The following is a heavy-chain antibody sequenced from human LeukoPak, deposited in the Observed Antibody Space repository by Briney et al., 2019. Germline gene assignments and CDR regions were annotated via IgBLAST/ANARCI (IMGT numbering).Heavy chain of an antibody. CDR1: GFTFSSYG. CDR2: ISYDGSNK. J-gene: IGHJ4*02. V-gene: IGHV3-30*18. CDR3: AKEENYYDSSGYYEGGPFDY. Sequence: GGSLRLSCAASGFTFSSYGMHWVRQAPGKGLEWVAVISYDGSNKYYADSVKGRFTISRDNSRNTLYLQMNSLRAEDTAVYYCAKEENYYDSSGYYEGGPFDYWGQGTLVTVSS. D-gene: IGHD3-22*01.